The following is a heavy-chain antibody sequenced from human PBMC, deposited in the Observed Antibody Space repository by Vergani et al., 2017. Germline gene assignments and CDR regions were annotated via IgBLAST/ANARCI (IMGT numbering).Heavy chain of an antibody. CDR2: INPKNGLT. Sequence: QVQLVQSGAEVKRPGASVKVSCKASGYTFTGYYLHWVRLAPGQGLEWMGWINPKNGLTKYAQRFQGRVSLTRDTSITTAFMELSSLRSDDTAMYYCARGHCSSTSCQNWFDPWGQGTLVTVSS. CDR1: GYTFTGYY. J-gene: IGHJ5*02. V-gene: IGHV1-2*02. D-gene: IGHD2-2*01. CDR3: ARGHCSSTSCQNWFDP.